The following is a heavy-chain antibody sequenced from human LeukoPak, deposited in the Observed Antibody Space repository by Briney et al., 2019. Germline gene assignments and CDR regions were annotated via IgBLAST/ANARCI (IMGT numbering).Heavy chain of an antibody. CDR3: ARVITDSNSWYGSDY. J-gene: IGHJ4*02. CDR2: INRDGSER. Sequence: GGSLRLSCAASGFTFSNYWMTWVRQAPGKGLEWVANINRDGSERYYVDSVKGRFTISRDDAKSSLYLQMNSLRAEDTAVYYCARVITDSNSWYGSDYWGQGTLVTVSS. CDR1: GFTFSNYW. D-gene: IGHD6-13*01. V-gene: IGHV3-7*03.